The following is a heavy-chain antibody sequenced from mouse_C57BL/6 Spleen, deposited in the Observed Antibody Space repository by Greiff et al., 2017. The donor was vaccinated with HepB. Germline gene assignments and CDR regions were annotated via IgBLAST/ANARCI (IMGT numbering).Heavy chain of an antibody. V-gene: IGHV5-4*03. Sequence: EVKVVESGGGLVKPGGSLKLSCAASGFTFSSYAMSWVRQTPEKRLEWVATISDGGSYTYYPDNVKGRFTISRDNAKNNLYLQMSHLKSEDTAMYYCARVLLPYYFDYWGQGTTLTVSS. CDR1: GFTFSSYA. D-gene: IGHD2-10*01. CDR2: ISDGGSYT. J-gene: IGHJ2*01. CDR3: ARVLLPYYFDY.